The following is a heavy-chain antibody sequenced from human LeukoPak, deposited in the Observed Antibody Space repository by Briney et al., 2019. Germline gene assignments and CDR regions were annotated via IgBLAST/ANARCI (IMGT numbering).Heavy chain of an antibody. CDR2: IKKDGSAK. D-gene: IGHD7-27*01. Sequence: GGSLRLSCAASGFTFSSYWMSWVRQAPGKGLEWVANIKKDGSAKSYVAPGKGRFTISRDNAKKSLYLQMNSLRAEDTAVYYCAGQLGIPYYFDYWGQGTLVTVSS. CDR1: GFTFSSYW. CDR3: AGQLGIPYYFDY. V-gene: IGHV3-7*05. J-gene: IGHJ4*02.